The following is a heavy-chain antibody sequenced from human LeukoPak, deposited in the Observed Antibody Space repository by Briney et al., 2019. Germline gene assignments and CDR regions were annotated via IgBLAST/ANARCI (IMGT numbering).Heavy chain of an antibody. CDR3: ARAQRIMITFGGVIVFDY. V-gene: IGHV3-21*01. Sequence: GGSLRLSCAASGFTSTTFAMSWVRQAPGKGLEWVSSISSSSSYIYYADSVKGRFTISRDNAKNSLYLQMNSLRAEDTAVYYCARAQRIMITFGGVIVFDYWGQGTLVTVSS. CDR2: ISSSSSYI. CDR1: GFTSTTFA. J-gene: IGHJ4*02. D-gene: IGHD3-16*02.